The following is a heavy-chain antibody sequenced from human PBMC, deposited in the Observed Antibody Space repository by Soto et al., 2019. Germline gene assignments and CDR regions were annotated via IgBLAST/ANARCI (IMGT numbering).Heavy chain of an antibody. CDR1: GFSLSTSGMC. V-gene: IGHV2-70*01. J-gene: IGHJ6*02. CDR2: IDWDDDK. CDR3: ARIQRPLQYYYYGMDV. Sequence: SGPTLVNPTQTLTLTCTFSGFSLSTSGMCVSWIRQPPGKALEWLALIDWDDDKYYSTSLKTRLTISKDTSKNQVVLTMTNMDPVDTATYYCARIQRPLQYYYYGMDVWGQGTTVTVSS. D-gene: IGHD4-4*01.